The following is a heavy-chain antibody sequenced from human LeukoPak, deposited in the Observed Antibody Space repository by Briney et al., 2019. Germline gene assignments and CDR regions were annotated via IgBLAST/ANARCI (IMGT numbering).Heavy chain of an antibody. CDR2: IKSKTDGGTT. CDR3: TTDSLGLYYYDY. V-gene: IGHV3-15*01. D-gene: IGHD2-15*01. CDR1: GFTFSNAW. Sequence: GGSLRLSCAASGFTFSNAWMSWVRQALGKGLEWVGRIKSKTDGGTTDYAAPVKGRFTISRDDSKNTLFLQMNSLKTEDTAVYYCTTDSLGLYYYDYWGQGTLVTVSS. J-gene: IGHJ4*02.